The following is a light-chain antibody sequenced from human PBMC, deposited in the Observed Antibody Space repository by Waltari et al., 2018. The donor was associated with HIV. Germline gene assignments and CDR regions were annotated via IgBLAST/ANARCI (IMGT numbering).Light chain of an antibody. CDR2: EVN. CDR3: CSYAGDTTWV. Sequence: QSALTQPASVSGSPGQSITISCTGTNSDVGTYTHVSWYQQHPDKAPKLIIYEVNERPSGVSSRFSGSKSGNTASLTISGLQAEDEADYYCCSYAGDTTWVFGGGTKLTVL. J-gene: IGLJ2*01. CDR1: NSDVGTYTH. V-gene: IGLV2-23*02.